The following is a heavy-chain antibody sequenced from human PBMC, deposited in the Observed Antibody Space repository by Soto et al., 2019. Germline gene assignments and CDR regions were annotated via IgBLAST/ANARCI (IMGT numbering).Heavy chain of an antibody. CDR1: GFTFDDHV. D-gene: IGHD1-26*01. CDR2: IQWSSGSL. V-gene: IGHV3-9*01. CDR3: VKSVRKPGPRRGWGDGFDQ. Sequence: EVRLVESGGGLVQPGRPLRLSCIASGFTFDDHVMHWVRRAPGKGLGWVSGIQWSSGSLDYADSGKGRFTISRDNAKKTLYQQMNSPRREDTAFYYCVKSVRKPGPRRGWGDGFDQWGQGTLVTVSS. J-gene: IGHJ5*02.